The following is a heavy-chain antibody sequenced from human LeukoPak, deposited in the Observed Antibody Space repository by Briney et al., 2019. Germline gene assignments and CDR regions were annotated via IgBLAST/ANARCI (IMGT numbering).Heavy chain of an antibody. CDR2: ISGDGGVT. CDR3: AKVGYCTSNCFRTHDY. D-gene: IGHD2-8*01. Sequence: GGSLRLSCAASGFTFSDAVMSWVRQAPGKGLEWVSAISGDGGVTYYAASVKGRFTISRDNSKSTVYLQVNSLKAEDTATYYCAKVGYCTSNCFRTHDYSGQGALVAVSS. J-gene: IGHJ4*02. CDR1: GFTFSDAV. V-gene: IGHV3-23*01.